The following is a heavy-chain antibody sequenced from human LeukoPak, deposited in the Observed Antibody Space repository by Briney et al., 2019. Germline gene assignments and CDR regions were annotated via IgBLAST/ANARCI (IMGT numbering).Heavy chain of an antibody. CDR2: IYTSGST. Sequence: PSETLSLTCIVSGGSLSSYYWSWIRQPAGKGLEWIGRIYTSGSTNYNPSLKSRVTMSVDTSKNQFSLKLSSVTAADTAVYYCARDGKQQREFDYWGQGTLVTVSS. J-gene: IGHJ4*02. CDR3: ARDGKQQREFDY. CDR1: GGSLSSYY. V-gene: IGHV4-4*07. D-gene: IGHD6-13*01.